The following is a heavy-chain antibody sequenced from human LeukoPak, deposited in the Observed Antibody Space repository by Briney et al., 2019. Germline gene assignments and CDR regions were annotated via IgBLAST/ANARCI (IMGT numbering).Heavy chain of an antibody. D-gene: IGHD6-13*01. Sequence: PGGSLRLSCAASGFTFDDYAMHWVRQAPGKGLEWVSLISWDGGSTYYADSVKGRFTISRDNSKNTLYLQMNSLRAEDTAVYYCARAPRSWDRGQFDYWGQGTLVTVSS. CDR2: ISWDGGST. CDR3: ARAPRSWDRGQFDY. V-gene: IGHV3-43D*03. J-gene: IGHJ4*02. CDR1: GFTFDDYA.